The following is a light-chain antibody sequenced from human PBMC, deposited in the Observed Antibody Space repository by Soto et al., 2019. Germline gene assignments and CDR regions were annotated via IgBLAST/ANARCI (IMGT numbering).Light chain of an antibody. CDR1: QILLHSNGYNY. V-gene: IGKV2-28*01. CDR3: MQPLQSWT. J-gene: IGKJ1*01. Sequence: DIVVTQSPLSLPVTPGEPACISCISSQILLHSNGYNYLDWYLQKPGQSPQLLIYLGPNRASGVPDRFSGSGSGTDFTLKISRVEAEDVGVYYCMQPLQSWTFGQGTKVDIK. CDR2: LGP.